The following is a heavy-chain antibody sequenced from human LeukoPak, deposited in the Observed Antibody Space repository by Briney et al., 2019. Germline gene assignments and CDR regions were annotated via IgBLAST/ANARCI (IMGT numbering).Heavy chain of an antibody. D-gene: IGHD3-3*01. V-gene: IGHV1-46*01. CDR3: ARGLLEWLLFDY. Sequence: ASVKVSCKASGYTFTSYYMHWVRQAPGQGLEWMGIINPSGGSTSYAQKFQGRVTMTRGMSTSTVYMELSSLRSEDTAVYYCARGLLEWLLFDYWGQGTLVTVSS. CDR2: INPSGGST. J-gene: IGHJ4*02. CDR1: GYTFTSYY.